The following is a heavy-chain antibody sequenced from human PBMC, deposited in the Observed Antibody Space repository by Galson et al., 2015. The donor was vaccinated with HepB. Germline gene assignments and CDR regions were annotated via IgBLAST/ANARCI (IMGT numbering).Heavy chain of an antibody. Sequence: SLRLSCAASGFTFSNAWMSWVRQAPGKGLEWVGRIKSKTDGGTTDYAAPVKGRFTISRDDSKNTLYLQMNSLKTEDTAVYYCTRGWGPDEYSSSTYFDYWGQGTLVTVSS. CDR3: TRGWGPDEYSSSTYFDY. V-gene: IGHV3-15*01. CDR1: GFTFSNAW. D-gene: IGHD6-6*01. J-gene: IGHJ4*02. CDR2: IKSKTDGGTT.